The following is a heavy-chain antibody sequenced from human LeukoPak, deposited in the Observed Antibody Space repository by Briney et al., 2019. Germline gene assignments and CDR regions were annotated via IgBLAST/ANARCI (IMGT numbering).Heavy chain of an antibody. J-gene: IGHJ3*02. V-gene: IGHV3-23*01. CDR3: AKARPSYCSGGSCYPGRAVDI. CDR2: ISGSGGST. D-gene: IGHD2-15*01. CDR1: GFTFSSYA. Sequence: GGSLRLSCAASGFTFSSYAMSWVRQAPGKGLEWVSAISGSGGSTYYADSVKGRFTISRDNSKNTLYLQMNSLRAEDTGVYYCAKARPSYCSGGSCYPGRAVDIWGQGTMVTVSS.